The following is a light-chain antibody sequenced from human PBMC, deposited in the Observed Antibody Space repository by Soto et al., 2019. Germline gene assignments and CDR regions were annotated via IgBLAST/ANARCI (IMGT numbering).Light chain of an antibody. J-gene: IGLJ1*01. V-gene: IGLV2-8*01. CDR1: SSDVGGYNY. CDR2: EVS. CDR3: SSYAGSNIHYV. Sequence: QSALTQPPSASGSPGQSVTTSCTGTSSDVGGYNYVSWYQQHPGKAPKLIIYEVSKRPSGVPDRFSGSKSGSTASLTVSGPQAEDEADYYCSSYAGSNIHYVFGTGTRSPS.